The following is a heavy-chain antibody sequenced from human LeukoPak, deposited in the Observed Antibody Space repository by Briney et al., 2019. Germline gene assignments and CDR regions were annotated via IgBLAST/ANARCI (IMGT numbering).Heavy chain of an antibody. V-gene: IGHV3-66*01. Sequence: PGGSLRLSCAASGFAFSSYAMSWVRQAPGKGLEWVSVIYSGGSTYYADSVKGRFTISRDNSKNTLYLQMNSLRAEDTAVYYCAKDFVYDFWSGSHLDYWGQGTLVTVSS. CDR2: IYSGGST. D-gene: IGHD3-3*01. CDR3: AKDFVYDFWSGSHLDY. J-gene: IGHJ4*02. CDR1: GFAFSSYA.